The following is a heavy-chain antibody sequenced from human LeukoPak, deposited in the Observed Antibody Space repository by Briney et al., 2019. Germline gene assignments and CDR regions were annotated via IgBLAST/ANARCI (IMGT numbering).Heavy chain of an antibody. J-gene: IGHJ5*02. D-gene: IGHD5-12*01. V-gene: IGHV4-39*01. CDR1: GASISSSSYY. CDR3: ASNAGLRGPPGFDP. CDR2: IYYSGST. Sequence: SETLSLTCTVSGASISSSSYYWGWIRQPPGKGLEWIGSIYYSGSTYYNPSLKSRVTISVDTSKNQFSLKLSSVTAADTAVYYCASNAGLRGPPGFDPWGPGTLVSVSS.